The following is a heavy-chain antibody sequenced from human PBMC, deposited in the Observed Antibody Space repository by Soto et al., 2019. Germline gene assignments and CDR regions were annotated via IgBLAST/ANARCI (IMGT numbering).Heavy chain of an antibody. V-gene: IGHV5-10-1*01. Sequence: GESLKISCKGSGYSFSSYWISLVRQRPGKGLEWMGRIDPSDSYTNYSPSFQGHVTISADKCISTAYLQWSSLKASDTAMYYCARMYYYGSGSYGLDPWGQGTLVTVSS. CDR3: ARMYYYGSGSYGLDP. D-gene: IGHD3-10*01. J-gene: IGHJ5*02. CDR2: IDPSDSYT. CDR1: GYSFSSYW.